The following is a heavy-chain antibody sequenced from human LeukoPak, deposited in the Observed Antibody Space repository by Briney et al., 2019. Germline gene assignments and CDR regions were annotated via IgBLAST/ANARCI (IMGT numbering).Heavy chain of an antibody. CDR3: ARDASGGSWHAFDI. Sequence: GGSLRLSCAASGFTLSDYYMSWIRQAPGKGLEWVSYISSSGSTIYYADSVKGRFTISRDNAKNSLYLQMNSLRAEDTAVYYCARDASGGSWHAFDIWGQGTMVTVSS. CDR1: GFTLSDYY. J-gene: IGHJ3*02. V-gene: IGHV3-11*01. CDR2: ISSSGSTI. D-gene: IGHD2-15*01.